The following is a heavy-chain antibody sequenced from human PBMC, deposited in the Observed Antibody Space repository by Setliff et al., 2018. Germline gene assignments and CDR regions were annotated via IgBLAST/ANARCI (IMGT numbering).Heavy chain of an antibody. J-gene: IGHJ4*02. CDR3: ARLPNYVWGSPVDY. CDR2: IWDDGGNK. D-gene: IGHD3-16*01. V-gene: IGHV3-33*08. Sequence: GGSLRLSCAASGFTFSTYRMHWVRQAPGKGLEWVAVIWDDGGNKYHADSVKGRFTISRDNSKNTLYLQMNSLRPEDTAVYYCARLPNYVWGSPVDYWGQGTLVTVSS. CDR1: GFTFSTYR.